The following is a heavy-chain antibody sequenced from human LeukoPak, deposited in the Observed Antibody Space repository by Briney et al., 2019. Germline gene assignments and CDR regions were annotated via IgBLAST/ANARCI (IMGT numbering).Heavy chain of an antibody. CDR1: GYTFTNYG. D-gene: IGHD3-3*01. J-gene: IGHJ6*03. V-gene: IGHV1-18*01. CDR2: ISPYNGNT. CDR3: AREGNDFWSGYSHYYYYYMDV. Sequence: ASVKVSCKASGYTFTNYGITWVRQAPGQGLEWMGWISPYNGNTNYAHKLQGRVTMTTDTSTSTAYMELRSLRYDDTAVYYCAREGNDFWSGYSHYYYYYMDVWGKGTTVTVSS.